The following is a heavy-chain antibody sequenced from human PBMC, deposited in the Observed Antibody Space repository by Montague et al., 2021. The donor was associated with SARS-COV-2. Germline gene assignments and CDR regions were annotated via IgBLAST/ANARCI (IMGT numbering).Heavy chain of an antibody. CDR3: AREYSAARWFGEYHRYCMDV. CDR1: GFTFSSYA. V-gene: IGHV3-33*08. J-gene: IGHJ6*02. D-gene: IGHD3-10*01. CDR2: IWYDGSNQ. Sequence: SRRLSCAASGFTFSSYAMHWVRQAPGKGLEWVAVIWYDGSNQYYGDSVKGRFTISRDNSKNTLYLQMNSLRAEDTAVYYCAREYSAARWFGEYHRYCMDVWGQGTTVTVSS.